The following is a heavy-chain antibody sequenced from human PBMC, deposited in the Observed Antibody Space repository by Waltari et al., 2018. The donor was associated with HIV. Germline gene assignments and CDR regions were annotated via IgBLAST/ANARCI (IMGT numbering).Heavy chain of an antibody. Sequence: EVQLVESGGGLVQPGRSLRLSCRGSGFTFADYGMSWLRQAPGKGLEWVGFITSETYGGTAEDAASVTGRFVISREDAKSSAYLQMNSLEIEDTGVYYCSRPSGTLHSYGMDVWGQGTTVTVSS. D-gene: IGHD1-26*01. CDR2: ITSETYGGTA. J-gene: IGHJ6*02. V-gene: IGHV3-49*03. CDR1: GFTFADYG. CDR3: SRPSGTLHSYGMDV.